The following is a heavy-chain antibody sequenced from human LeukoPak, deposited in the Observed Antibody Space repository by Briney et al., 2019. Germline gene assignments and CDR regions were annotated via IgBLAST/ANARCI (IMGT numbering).Heavy chain of an antibody. V-gene: IGHV3-30*03. D-gene: IGHD6-13*01. J-gene: IGHJ4*02. CDR3: ARELYGKSWYEY. CDR2: ISFDGNVK. CDR1: GFTFSSYG. Sequence: GGSLRLSCAASGFTFSSYGMHWVRQAPGRGLEWVAVISFDGNVKHYADAVKGRFTVSRDNSRNTLYLQMNSLRDEDTAVYYCARELYGKSWYEYWGQGILLTVSS.